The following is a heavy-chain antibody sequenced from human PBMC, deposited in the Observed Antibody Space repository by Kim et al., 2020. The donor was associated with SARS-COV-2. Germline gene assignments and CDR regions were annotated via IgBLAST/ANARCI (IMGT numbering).Heavy chain of an antibody. Sequence: GGSLRLSCAASGFTFSSYAMHWVPQAPGKGLKWVAVIPYDGSNKYSADSVKGRFTISRDNSKNTLYLQMNSLRAEDTAVYYCARDATRGIYSYGYGDYWGQGTLVTVSS. CDR1: GFTFSSYA. CDR3: ARDATRGIYSYGYGDY. CDR2: IPYDGSNK. D-gene: IGHD5-18*01. J-gene: IGHJ4*02. V-gene: IGHV3-30-3*01.